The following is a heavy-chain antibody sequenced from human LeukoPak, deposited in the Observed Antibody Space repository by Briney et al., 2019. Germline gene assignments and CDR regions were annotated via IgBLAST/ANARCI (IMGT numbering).Heavy chain of an antibody. J-gene: IGHJ4*02. D-gene: IGHD3-10*01. CDR2: ISGSGGST. CDR1: GFTFSSYA. V-gene: IGHV3-23*01. Sequence: GGSLRLSCVASGFTFSSYAMSWVRQAPGKGLEWVSAISGSGGSTYYADSVQGRFTISRDNPKNTLYLQMISLRAEDTAVYFCARAVGPYDYWGQGTLVTVSS. CDR3: ARAVGPYDY.